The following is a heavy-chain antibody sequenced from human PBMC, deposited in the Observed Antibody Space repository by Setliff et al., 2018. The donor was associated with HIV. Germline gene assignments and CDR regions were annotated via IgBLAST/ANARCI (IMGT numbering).Heavy chain of an antibody. J-gene: IGHJ6*03. CDR3: ARGRRVSSNYYYYYYMDV. D-gene: IGHD2-2*01. CDR1: GFTFSHYG. CDR2: IRYDGSNK. V-gene: IGHV3-30*02. Sequence: PGGSLRLSCAASGFTFSHYGMHWVRQAPGKGLEWVAFIRYDGSNKYYADSVKGRFTFSRDNSKNTLYLQMNSLRAEDTAMYYCARGRRVSSNYYYYYYMDVWGKGTTVTVSS.